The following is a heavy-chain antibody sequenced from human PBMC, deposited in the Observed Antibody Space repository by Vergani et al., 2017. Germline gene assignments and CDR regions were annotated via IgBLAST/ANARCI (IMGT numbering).Heavy chain of an antibody. CDR3: AKHFRGWGIYY. CDR1: GFTFSTYA. D-gene: IGHD3-16*01. CDR2: IQFDGGNP. Sequence: VQLLESGGRLKQPGGSVRLSCAASGFTFSTYAMHWVRQGPGNGLEFVVFIQFDGGNPYYADSVKGRFTLSRDFSKNTLYLQMNSLRTDDTATYYCAKHFRGWGIYYWGHGTQVIVSS. J-gene: IGHJ4*01. V-gene: IGHV3-30*02.